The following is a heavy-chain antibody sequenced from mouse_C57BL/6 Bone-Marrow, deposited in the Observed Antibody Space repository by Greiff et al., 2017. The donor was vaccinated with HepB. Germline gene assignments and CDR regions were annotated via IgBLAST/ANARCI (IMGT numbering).Heavy chain of an antibody. Sequence: EVQLVESGGGLVQPGGSMKLSCAASGFTFSDAWMDWVRQSPEKGLEWVAEIRNKANNHATYYAESVKGRFTISRDDSKSSVYLQMNSLRAEDTGIYYCTSLLWCFFAMDYWGQGTSVTVSS. D-gene: IGHD2-10*01. J-gene: IGHJ4*01. CDR1: GFTFSDAW. V-gene: IGHV6-6*01. CDR2: IRNKANNHAT. CDR3: TSLLWCFFAMDY.